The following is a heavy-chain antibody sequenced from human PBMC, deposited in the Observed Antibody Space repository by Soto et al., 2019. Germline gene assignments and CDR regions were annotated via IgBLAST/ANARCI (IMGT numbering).Heavy chain of an antibody. V-gene: IGHV3-64D*06. CDR1: GFTFTTYP. Sequence: EVQVVESGGGLVQPGGSLRLSCSASGFTFTTYPMHWVRQAPGKGLEYVSGISSNGGSIYYADSVKGRFTISRDNSKKTLYLQMSSLRAEDTAVYYCVKEGGVGYFGSGRVAYFASWGQGTLVTVSS. D-gene: IGHD3-10*01. CDR3: VKEGGVGYFGSGRVAYFAS. CDR2: ISSNGGSI. J-gene: IGHJ4*02.